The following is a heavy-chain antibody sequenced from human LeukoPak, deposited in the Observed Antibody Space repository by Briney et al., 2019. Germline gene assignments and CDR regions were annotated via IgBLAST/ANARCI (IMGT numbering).Heavy chain of an antibody. J-gene: IGHJ4*02. V-gene: IGHV4-59*01. D-gene: IGHD4-17*01. CDR3: ARLKATVSIHAYFDS. CDR1: GGSFSSYY. Sequence: PSETLSLTCTVSGGSFSSYYWTWIRRPPGKGLEWIGYIDHSGSTNYNPSLKSRVSISSDTSKNQFSLELSSVTAADTAVYYCARLKATVSIHAYFDSWGQGTLVTVSS. CDR2: IDHSGST.